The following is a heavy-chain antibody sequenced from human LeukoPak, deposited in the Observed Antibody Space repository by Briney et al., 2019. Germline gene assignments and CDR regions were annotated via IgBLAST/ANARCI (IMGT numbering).Heavy chain of an antibody. D-gene: IGHD3-10*01. CDR2: ISAYNGNT. Sequence: ASVKVSCKATGYTFTSYGISWVRQAPGQGLEWMGWISAYNGNTNYAQKLQGTVTMTTDTSTSTAYMELRSLRSDDTAVYYCARETLKRSGDYFDNWGQGTLVTVSS. V-gene: IGHV1-18*01. CDR3: ARETLKRSGDYFDN. J-gene: IGHJ4*02. CDR1: GYTFTSYG.